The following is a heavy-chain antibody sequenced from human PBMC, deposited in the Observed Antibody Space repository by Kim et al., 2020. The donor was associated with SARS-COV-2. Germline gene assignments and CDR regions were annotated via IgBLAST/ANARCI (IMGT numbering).Heavy chain of an antibody. CDR1: GFAFSTYW. CDR2: INNDGSAT. D-gene: IGHD3-10*01. CDR3: ARAAMVRGVITYCYFDL. Sequence: GGSLRLSCAASGFAFSTYWIHWVRQAPGKGLVWVSGINNDGSATSYADFVKGRFTISRDNAENTLYLQMSSLTAEDTAVYYCARAAMVRGVITYCYFDLWGRGTPVTVSS. V-gene: IGHV3-74*01. J-gene: IGHJ2*01.